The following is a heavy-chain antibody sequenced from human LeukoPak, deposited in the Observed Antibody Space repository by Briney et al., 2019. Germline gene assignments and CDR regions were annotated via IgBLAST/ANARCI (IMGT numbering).Heavy chain of an antibody. J-gene: IGHJ6*03. CDR2: ISGSGIYI. CDR1: GFTFSGYS. V-gene: IGHV3-21*04. Sequence: PGGSLRLSCAASGFTFSGYSMNWVRQAPGKGLEWVSSISGSGIYIYQADSVKGRFTISRDNAKNSLYLQMNSLRAEDTAVYYCATRSIAAYYYYYMDVWGKGTTVTVSS. CDR3: ATRSIAAYYYYYMDV. D-gene: IGHD6-6*01.